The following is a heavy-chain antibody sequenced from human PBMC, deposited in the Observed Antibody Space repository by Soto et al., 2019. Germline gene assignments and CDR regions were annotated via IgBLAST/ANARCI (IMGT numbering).Heavy chain of an antibody. CDR3: ARSLMTYYYYYMDV. D-gene: IGHD2-21*02. J-gene: IGHJ6*03. CDR1: DYTLTNHG. Sequence: ALMKGSCTASDYTLTNHGINWVRQAPGQGLEWMGWINACNGHTKYSQKFQGRVTITRDTSASTSYMELSSLRSEDTAVYYCARSLMTYYYYYMDVWGKGTTVTVSS. CDR2: INACNGHT. V-gene: IGHV1-3*01.